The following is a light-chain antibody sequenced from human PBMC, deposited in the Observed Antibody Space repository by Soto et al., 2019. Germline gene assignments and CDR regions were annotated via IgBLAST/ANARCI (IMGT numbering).Light chain of an antibody. CDR1: QSLLHSNGYNY. J-gene: IGKJ4*01. CDR2: LGS. CDR3: MQALQTPLT. Sequence: DIVMTQSPLSLPVTPGEPASISCRSSQSLLHSNGYNYLDWYLQKPGQSPQALIYLGSYRASGVPDRFSGSGSGTDFTLKISRVEAEDVGVYYCMQALQTPLTFGGGTKVEIK. V-gene: IGKV2-28*01.